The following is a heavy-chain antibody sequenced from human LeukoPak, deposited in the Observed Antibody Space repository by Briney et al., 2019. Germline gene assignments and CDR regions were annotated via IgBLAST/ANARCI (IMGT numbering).Heavy chain of an antibody. Sequence: ASVKVSCKASGYTFTSYAMNWVRQAPGQGLEWTGWISAYNGNTNYAQKLQGRVTMTTDTSTSTAYMELRSLRSDDTAVYYCARVTYGSGSYYNGGYYYYYMDVWGKGTTVTISS. CDR3: ARVTYGSGSYYNGGYYYYYMDV. J-gene: IGHJ6*03. CDR1: GYTFTSYA. D-gene: IGHD3-10*01. CDR2: ISAYNGNT. V-gene: IGHV1-18*01.